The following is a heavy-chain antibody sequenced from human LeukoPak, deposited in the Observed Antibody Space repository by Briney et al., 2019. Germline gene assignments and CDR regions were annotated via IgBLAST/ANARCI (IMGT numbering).Heavy chain of an antibody. V-gene: IGHV3-74*01. CDR3: ARDRVAMGSSYYYGMDV. CDR2: IKSDGSST. J-gene: IGHJ6*02. Sequence: GGSLRLSCAASGFTFSNYWMHWVRQAPGKGAVWVSRIKSDGSSTRFADSVQGRFTISRDNAKNTLYLQMNSLRAEDTAVFYCARDRVAMGSSYYYGMDVWGQGTTVTVSS. CDR1: GFTFSNYW. D-gene: IGHD5-18*01.